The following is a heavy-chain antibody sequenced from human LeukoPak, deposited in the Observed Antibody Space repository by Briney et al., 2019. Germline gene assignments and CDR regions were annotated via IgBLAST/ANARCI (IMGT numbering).Heavy chain of an antibody. D-gene: IGHD3-3*01. CDR1: GYTFTSYG. CDR2: ISAYNGNT. CDR3: ARARPLGRSGYSFAFDI. Sequence: GASVKVSCKASGYTFTSYGISWVRQAPGQGLEWMGWISAYNGNTNYAQKFQGRVTMTRDTSISTAYMELSRLRSDDTAVYYCARARPLGRSGYSFAFDIWGQGTMVTVSS. J-gene: IGHJ3*02. V-gene: IGHV1-18*01.